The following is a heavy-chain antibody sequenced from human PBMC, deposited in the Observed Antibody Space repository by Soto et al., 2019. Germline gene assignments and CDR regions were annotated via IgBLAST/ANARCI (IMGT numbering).Heavy chain of an antibody. CDR1: GFTFSSYW. CDR3: VRALHNYDSGSYLRY. D-gene: IGHD3-10*01. CDR2: IKQDGNEK. J-gene: IGHJ4*02. V-gene: IGHV3-7*04. Sequence: EVQLVESGGGLVQPGGSLRLSCAASGFTFSSYWMTWVRQAPGKGLEWVANIKQDGNEKYYVDSVKGRFTISRDNAKNSLKLQMDSLRAADTAVYYCVRALHNYDSGSYLRYWGQGTLVTVSS.